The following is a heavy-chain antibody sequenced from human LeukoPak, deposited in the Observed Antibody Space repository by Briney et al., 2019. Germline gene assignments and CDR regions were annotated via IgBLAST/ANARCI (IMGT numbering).Heavy chain of an antibody. CDR1: GGTFSSYA. V-gene: IGHV1-69*13. J-gene: IGHJ4*02. Sequence: ASVKVSCKASGGTFSSYAISWVRQAPGQGLEWMGGIIPIFCTANYAQKFQGRVTITADESTSTAYMELSSLRSEDTAVYYCARGLVALRFLEWHDWGQGTLVTVSS. D-gene: IGHD3-3*01. CDR3: ARGLVALRFLEWHD. CDR2: IIPIFCTA.